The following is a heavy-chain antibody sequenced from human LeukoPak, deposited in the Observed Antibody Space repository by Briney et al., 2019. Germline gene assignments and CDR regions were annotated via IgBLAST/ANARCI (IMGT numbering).Heavy chain of an antibody. CDR1: GYTFTSYA. CDR2: INAGNGNT. D-gene: IGHD3-9*01. CDR3: ARDRGGYYDILTGYHDAFDI. Sequence: GASVKVSCKASGYTFTSYAMHWERQAPGQRLEWMGWINAGNGNTKYSQEFQGRVTITGDTSASTAYMELSSLRSEDMAVYYCARDRGGYYDILTGYHDAFDIWGQGTMVTASS. V-gene: IGHV1-3*03. J-gene: IGHJ3*02.